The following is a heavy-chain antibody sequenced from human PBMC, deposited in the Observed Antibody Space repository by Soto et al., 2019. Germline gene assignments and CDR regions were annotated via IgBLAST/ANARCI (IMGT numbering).Heavy chain of an antibody. CDR1: GDDISSNSST. CDR3: ARSLSGPRIFDF. J-gene: IGHJ5*01. Sequence: QVHLQPSGPGLVKPSQTLSLTCAISGDDISSNSSTWNWIRPSPSRGLELVGRTYYRSKWYDDYAESVKSRITITADTSRSQSSLQLTSMTPDYTAGYFWARSLSGPRIFDFWCQGLPVIFSS. V-gene: IGHV6-1*01. CDR2: TYYRSKWYD.